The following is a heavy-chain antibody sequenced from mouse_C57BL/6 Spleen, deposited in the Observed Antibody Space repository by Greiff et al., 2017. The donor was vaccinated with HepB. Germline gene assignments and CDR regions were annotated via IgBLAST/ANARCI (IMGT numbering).Heavy chain of an antibody. CDR2: IDPSDSYT. Sequence: QVQLKQPGAELVKPGASVKLSCKASGYTFTSYWMQWVKQRPGQGLEWIGEIDPSDSYTNYNQKFKGKATLTVDTSSSTAYMQLSSLTSEDSAVYYCARRQELADYWGQGTTLTVSS. D-gene: IGHD4-1*01. CDR3: ARRQELADY. J-gene: IGHJ2*01. V-gene: IGHV1-50*01. CDR1: GYTFTSYW.